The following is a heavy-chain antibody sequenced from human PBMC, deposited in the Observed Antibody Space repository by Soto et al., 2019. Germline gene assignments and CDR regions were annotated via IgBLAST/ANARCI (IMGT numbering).Heavy chain of an antibody. CDR1: GDTFSFYS. V-gene: IGHV1-69*02. D-gene: IGHD3-10*01. Sequence: QVQLVQSGAEVKKPGSSVRVSCKASGDTFSFYSINWVRQAPGLGLEWMGRINPILSMSNYTQRFQGRVTMTANKSMSTAFMQLSSLISEDTAMYYCASSYGSGYRAFDYCGQGALVTLSS. J-gene: IGHJ4*02. CDR2: INPILSMS. CDR3: ASSYGSGYRAFDY.